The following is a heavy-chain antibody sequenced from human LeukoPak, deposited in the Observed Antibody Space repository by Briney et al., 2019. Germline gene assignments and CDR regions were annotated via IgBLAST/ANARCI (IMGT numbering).Heavy chain of an antibody. J-gene: IGHJ5*01. D-gene: IGHD6-19*01. CDR3: ARDPKSAVAADWFDP. CDR2: IYHSGST. Sequence: SQTLSLTCIVSGGSIISGDYYWGWIRQPPGKGLEWIGSIYHSGSTYYNPSLKSRVTISVDTSKNQFSLTLSSVTAADTAFYYCARDPKSAVAADWFDPWGQGTLVTVSS. CDR1: GGSIISGDYY. V-gene: IGHV4-39*07.